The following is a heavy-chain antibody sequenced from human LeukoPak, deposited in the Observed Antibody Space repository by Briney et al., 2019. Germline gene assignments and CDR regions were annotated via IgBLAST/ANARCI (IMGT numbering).Heavy chain of an antibody. V-gene: IGHV4-39*01. CDR2: IYYSGTT. CDR3: ARRSGNYYYAMDV. D-gene: IGHD1-1*01. J-gene: IGHJ6*02. Sequence: SETLSLTCTVSGDSISSSSYFWGWIRQPPGKGLEWIGIIYYSGTTYYNPSLKSRVTISVATSKNQFSLKLSSVTAADTAVYYCARRSGNYYYAMDVWGQGPRSASP. CDR1: GDSISSSSYF.